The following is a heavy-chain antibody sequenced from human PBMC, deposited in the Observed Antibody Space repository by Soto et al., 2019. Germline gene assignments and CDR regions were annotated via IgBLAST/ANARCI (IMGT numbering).Heavy chain of an antibody. Sequence: GESLKISCKASGYIIKNYWIGWVRQMPVQGLEWMGIIFPDDSDTRYSPSFPGHVTISVDKSISTAYVQLSSLKASDCAISYCFRGGVTSRTFDYWGQGTLVTVSS. CDR2: IFPDDSDT. CDR1: GYIIKNYW. CDR3: FRGGVTSRTFDY. D-gene: IGHD3-16*01. J-gene: IGHJ4*02. V-gene: IGHV5-51*01.